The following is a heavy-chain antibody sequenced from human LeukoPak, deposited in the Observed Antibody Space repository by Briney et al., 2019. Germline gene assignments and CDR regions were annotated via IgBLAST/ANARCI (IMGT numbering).Heavy chain of an antibody. CDR3: AKSHHVTAIDY. CDR2: ISGSGGST. D-gene: IGHD2-21*02. Sequence: GGTLRLSCAPSGFTFSHYGMTWVRQAPGKGLESFSAISGSGGSTYYAGSVKGRFTISRDNSKNTLYLQMNSLRADDTAVYYCAKSHHVTAIDYWGQGTLVTVSS. V-gene: IGHV3-23*01. J-gene: IGHJ4*02. CDR1: GFTFSHYG.